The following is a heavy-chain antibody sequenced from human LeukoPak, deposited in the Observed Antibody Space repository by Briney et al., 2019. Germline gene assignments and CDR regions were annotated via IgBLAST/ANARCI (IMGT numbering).Heavy chain of an antibody. Sequence: PGRSLRLSCAASGFTFSSYGMHWVRQAPGKGLEWVAVISYDGSNKYYADSVKGRFTISRDNSKNTLYLQMNSLRAEDTAVYYCAKDLENYGSSGYYFGPDYWGQGTLVTVSS. J-gene: IGHJ4*02. CDR1: GFTFSSYG. D-gene: IGHD3-22*01. V-gene: IGHV3-30*18. CDR2: ISYDGSNK. CDR3: AKDLENYGSSGYYFGPDY.